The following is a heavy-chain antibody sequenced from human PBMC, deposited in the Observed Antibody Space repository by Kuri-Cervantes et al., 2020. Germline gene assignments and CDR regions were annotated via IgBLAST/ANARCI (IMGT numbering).Heavy chain of an antibody. CDR2: ISWNSGSI. CDR1: GFTFDEYA. D-gene: IGHD6-19*01. V-gene: IGHV3-9*01. Sequence: LSLTCAASGFTFDEYAMHWVRQAPGKGLECVSGISWNSGSIGYADSVKGRFTISRDNAKNSLYLQMNSLRAEDTALYYCAKTRRGGWGFDYWGQGTLVTVSS. J-gene: IGHJ4*02. CDR3: AKTRRGGWGFDY.